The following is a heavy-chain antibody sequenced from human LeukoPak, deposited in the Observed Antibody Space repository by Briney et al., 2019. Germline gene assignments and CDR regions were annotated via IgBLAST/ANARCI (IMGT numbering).Heavy chain of an antibody. CDR2: IYYSGST. CDR3: ASGEVAAAGLDY. D-gene: IGHD6-13*01. CDR1: GGPISSGGYY. Sequence: PSETLSLTCTVSGGPISSGGYYWSWIRQHPGKGLEWIGYIYYSGSTYYNPSLKSRVTISVDTSKNQFSLKLSSVTAADTAVYYCASGEVAAAGLDYWGQGTLVTVSS. J-gene: IGHJ4*02. V-gene: IGHV4-31*03.